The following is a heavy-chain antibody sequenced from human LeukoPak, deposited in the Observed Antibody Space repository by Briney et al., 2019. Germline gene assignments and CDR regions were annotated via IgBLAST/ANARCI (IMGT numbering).Heavy chain of an antibody. J-gene: IGHJ4*02. CDR1: GGSISSYY. CDR2: IYYSGST. D-gene: IGHD5-18*01. V-gene: IGHV4-59*01. Sequence: SETLSLTCTVSGGSISSYYWSWIRQIREPAGKGVEGIGYIYYSGSTDYNPSLKSRVTISVDTSKNQFSLKLSSVTAADTAVYYCATSSDTASAYWGQGTLVTV. CDR3: ATSSDTASAY.